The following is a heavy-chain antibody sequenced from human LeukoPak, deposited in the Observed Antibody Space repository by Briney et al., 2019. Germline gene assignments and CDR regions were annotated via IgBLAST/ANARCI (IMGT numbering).Heavy chain of an antibody. CDR1: GFTFSSYA. CDR3: ARGQWLISTFDY. CDR2: ISYDGSNK. V-gene: IGHV3-30-3*01. J-gene: IGHJ4*02. D-gene: IGHD6-19*01. Sequence: GGSLRPSWAPSGFTFSSYAMHWVRQAPGKGLEWVAVISYDGSNKYYADSVKGRFTISRDNSKNTLYLQMNSLRAEDTAVYYCARGQWLISTFDYWGQGTLVTVSS.